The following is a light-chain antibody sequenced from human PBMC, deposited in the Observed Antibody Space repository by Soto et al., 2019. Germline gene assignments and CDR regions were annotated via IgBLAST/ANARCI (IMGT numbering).Light chain of an antibody. Sequence: DIQLTQSPSFLSASVGDRVTITCRASQGIAGSLAWYQQKPGKAPKLLIYDTYDLQTGVPSRFSGTRSGTEFTLTISSLQPDDFATYYCQQYDHHSRTFGQGTKVDIK. V-gene: IGKV1-9*01. CDR3: QQYDHHSRT. J-gene: IGKJ1*01. CDR2: DTY. CDR1: QGIAGS.